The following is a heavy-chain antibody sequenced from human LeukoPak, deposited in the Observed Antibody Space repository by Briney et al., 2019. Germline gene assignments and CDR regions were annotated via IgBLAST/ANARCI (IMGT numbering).Heavy chain of an antibody. CDR1: GYTFTSYD. Sequence: EASVKVSCKASGYTFTSYDINWVRQATGQGLEWMGWMNPNSGNTGYAQKFQGRVTMTEDTSTDTAYMELSSLRSEDTAVYYCATPKFGYYYDSSGLNNWFDPWGQGTLVTVSS. CDR2: MNPNSGNT. J-gene: IGHJ5*02. V-gene: IGHV1-8*01. CDR3: ATPKFGYYYDSSGLNNWFDP. D-gene: IGHD3-22*01.